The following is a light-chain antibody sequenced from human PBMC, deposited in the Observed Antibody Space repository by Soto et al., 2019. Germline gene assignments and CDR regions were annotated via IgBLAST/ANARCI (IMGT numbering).Light chain of an antibody. CDR1: QSVTTY. CDR3: QQRSNWPPAIT. V-gene: IGKV3-11*01. J-gene: IGKJ5*01. Sequence: EVLLTQSPATLSLSPGETATLFCRASQSVTTYLAWYQQKPGQPPRLLIYDASNRATGIPARFSGSGSGTDFTLTLSSLEPEDFAVYYCQQRSNWPPAITFGHGTRLEMK. CDR2: DAS.